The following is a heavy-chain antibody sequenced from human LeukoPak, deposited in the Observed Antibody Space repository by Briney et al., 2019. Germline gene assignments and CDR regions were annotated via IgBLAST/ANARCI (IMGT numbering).Heavy chain of an antibody. J-gene: IGHJ4*02. V-gene: IGHV4-59*01. CDR2: MYNSEST. CDR3: VRLLGKRYFDY. CDR1: GGSTSGYY. D-gene: IGHD3-16*01. Sequence: SETLSLTCIVSGGSTSGYYWGWIRQPPGKGLECIAYMYNSESTNYNPSLKSRVTISVDTSKNLFSLRLSSVTAADTAVYYCVRLLGKRYFDYWGQGTLVTVSS.